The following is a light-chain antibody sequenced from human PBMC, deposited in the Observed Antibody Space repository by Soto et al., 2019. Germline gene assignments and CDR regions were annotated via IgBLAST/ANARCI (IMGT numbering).Light chain of an antibody. V-gene: IGLV1-44*01. CDR1: RSNIGINA. J-gene: IGLJ2*01. CDR2: ANN. CDR3: AAWDDSLNGLV. Sequence: QSALTQPPSVSGTPGQRVSISCSGSRSNIGINAVDWYHQLPGTAPKVLIYANNQRPSGVPDRFSGFKSGTSASLAINGLQSDDEAHYYCAAWDDSLNGLVFGGGTKVTVL.